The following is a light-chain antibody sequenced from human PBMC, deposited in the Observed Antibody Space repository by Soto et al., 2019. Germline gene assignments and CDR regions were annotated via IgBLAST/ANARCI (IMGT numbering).Light chain of an antibody. CDR2: GSS. Sequence: EIVVTQSPATLSVSPGERATLSCRASQRISSNLAWFQQKPGQAPRLLIYGSSSRAIGVPARFSGSGSGTEFTLTISSLQSEDFAVYYCQQYNRGPYTFGQGTKLEIK. J-gene: IGKJ2*01. CDR1: QRISSN. CDR3: QQYNRGPYT. V-gene: IGKV3-15*01.